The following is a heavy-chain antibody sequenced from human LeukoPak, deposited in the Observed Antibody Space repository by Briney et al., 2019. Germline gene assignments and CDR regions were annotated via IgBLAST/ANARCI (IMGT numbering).Heavy chain of an antibody. CDR3: ARGGDSLHY. D-gene: IGHD3-10*01. CDR2: IYSGGST. CDR1: GFTVSSNI. V-gene: IGHV3-66*01. J-gene: IGHJ4*02. Sequence: PGGPLRLSCAASGFTVSSNIMTWVRQAPGQGLEWVSVIYSGGSTYYADSVKDRFTISRDNSKNMLYLQMNSLRAEDTAVYYCARGGDSLHYWGQGTLVTVSS.